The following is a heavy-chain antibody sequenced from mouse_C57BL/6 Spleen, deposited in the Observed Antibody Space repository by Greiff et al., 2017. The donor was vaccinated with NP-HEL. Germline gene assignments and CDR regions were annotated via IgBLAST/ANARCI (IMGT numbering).Heavy chain of an antibody. V-gene: IGHV1-81*01. D-gene: IGHD2-1*01. CDR2: IYPRSGNT. CDR3: SRVEDGTQNPLRYFDV. J-gene: IGHJ1*03. CDR1: GYTFTSYG. Sequence: QVQLQQSGAELARPGASVKLSCKASGYTFTSYGISWVKQRTGQGLEWIGEIYPRSGNTYYNEKFKGKATLTADKSSSTAYMELRSLTSEDSAVYFGSRVEDGTQNPLRYFDVWGTGTPVTVSS.